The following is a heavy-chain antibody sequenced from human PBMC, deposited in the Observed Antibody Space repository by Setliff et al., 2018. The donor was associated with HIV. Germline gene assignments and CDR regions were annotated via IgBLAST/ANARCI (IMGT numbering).Heavy chain of an antibody. Sequence: LTLSLTCAISGDSVSSNSAAWNWIRQSPSRGLEWLGRTYYRSKWYNDYAVSVKSRITINPDTSKNQFSLQLNSVAPEDTAVYYCARGGDWDDNYYMDVWGKGTTVTVSS. CDR2: TYYRSKWYN. J-gene: IGHJ6*03. D-gene: IGHD1-1*01. CDR3: ARGGDWDDNYYMDV. CDR1: GDSVSSNSAA. V-gene: IGHV6-1*01.